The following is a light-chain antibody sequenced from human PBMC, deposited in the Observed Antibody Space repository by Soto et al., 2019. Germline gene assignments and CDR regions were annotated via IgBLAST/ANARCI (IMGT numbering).Light chain of an antibody. Sequence: QLVLTQSPSASASLGASVKLTYTLSSGHSSYAIAWHQQQPEKGPRYLMKLNSDGSHSKGDGIPDRFSGSSSGTERYLTISSLQSEDEADYYCQTWSTGIRVFGGGTKLTVL. J-gene: IGLJ3*02. V-gene: IGLV4-69*01. CDR3: QTWSTGIRV. CDR1: SGHSSYA. CDR2: LNSDGSH.